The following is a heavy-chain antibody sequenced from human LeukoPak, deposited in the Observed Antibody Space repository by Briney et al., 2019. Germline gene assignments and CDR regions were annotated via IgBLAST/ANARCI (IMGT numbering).Heavy chain of an antibody. V-gene: IGHV4-34*01. D-gene: IGHD2-8*01. CDR1: GGSFSGYY. J-gene: IGHJ4*02. CDR3: ARSHMVFDY. CDR2: INHSGST. Sequence: SETLSLTCAVYGGSFSGYYWSWIRQPPGKGLEWIGEINHSGSTNYNPSLKSRVTISVDTSKNQFSLKLSSVTAADTAVYYCARSHMVFDYWGQGTLVTVSS.